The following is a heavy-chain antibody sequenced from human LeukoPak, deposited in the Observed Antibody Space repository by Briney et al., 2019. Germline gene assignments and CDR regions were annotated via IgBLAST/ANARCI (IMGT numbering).Heavy chain of an antibody. CDR3: AREVHCGGDCYSGWFDP. V-gene: IGHV4-31*03. CDR2: IYYSGST. CDR1: GGSIRNGGYY. D-gene: IGHD2-21*02. Sequence: SQTLSLTCTVSGGSIRNGGYYWSWIRQHPGQGPEWIGYIYYSGSTFYNPSLKSRLTISVDTSKNQFSLNLSSVTAADTAVYYCAREVHCGGDCYSGWFDPWGQGTLVTVSS. J-gene: IGHJ5*02.